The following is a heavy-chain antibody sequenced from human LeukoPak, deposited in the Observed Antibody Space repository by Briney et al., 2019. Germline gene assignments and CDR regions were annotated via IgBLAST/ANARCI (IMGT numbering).Heavy chain of an antibody. Sequence: PGGSLRLSCAAFGFTFSSHSMNWVRQAPGKGLEWVSSISPSGNYIYYADPVEGRFTISRDNAKNSLYLQMNSLRAEDTAVYYCARDLSSSTSCYSYWGQGTLVTVSS. CDR3: ARDLSSSTSCYSY. CDR1: GFTFSSHS. CDR2: ISPSGNYI. V-gene: IGHV3-21*01. J-gene: IGHJ4*02. D-gene: IGHD2-2*01.